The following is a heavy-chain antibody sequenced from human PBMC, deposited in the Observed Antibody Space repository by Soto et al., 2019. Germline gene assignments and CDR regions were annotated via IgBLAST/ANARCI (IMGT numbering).Heavy chain of an antibody. D-gene: IGHD3-22*01. CDR1: GASISGGDYY. J-gene: IGHJ4*02. CDR2: IYYTGNT. CDR3: ARATYDSSTYYLDY. V-gene: IGHV4-30-4*01. Sequence: QVQLQESGPGLVKPSQTLSLTCTVSGASISGGDYYWTWIRQPPGKGLEWIGSIYYTGNTYSNPYLESRLSISVDPSNNQFALRLTSVTAPDTAIYYCARATYDSSTYYLDYWGQGTLVTGSS.